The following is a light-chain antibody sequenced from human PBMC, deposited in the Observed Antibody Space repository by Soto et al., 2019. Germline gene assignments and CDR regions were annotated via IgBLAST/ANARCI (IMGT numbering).Light chain of an antibody. CDR2: GAS. CDR1: QSVSSN. J-gene: IGKJ1*01. CDR3: QQYNNWPLT. Sequence: EIVMTQSPATLSVSTGERAPLSCRASQSVSSNLAWYQQKPGQPPSLLIYGASTRATGIPARFSGSGSGTEFTLTISSLQSEDFAVYYCQQYNNWPLTFGQVTKVELK. V-gene: IGKV3-15*01.